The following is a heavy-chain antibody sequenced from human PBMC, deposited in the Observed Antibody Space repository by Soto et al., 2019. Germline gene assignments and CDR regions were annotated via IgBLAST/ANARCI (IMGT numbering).Heavy chain of an antibody. Sequence: EEQLLESGGDLVQPGGSLRLSCAASGFTFGQFVMTWVRQAPGKGLEWVSTITGSSGSTTYIESVKGRFTISRDNSKNSLYLQMNNLRADDTAIYYCAKADTGWFAPWGRGTLVTVSS. CDR3: AKADTGWFAP. CDR1: GFTFGQFV. D-gene: IGHD3-10*01. CDR2: ITGSSGST. V-gene: IGHV3-23*01. J-gene: IGHJ5*02.